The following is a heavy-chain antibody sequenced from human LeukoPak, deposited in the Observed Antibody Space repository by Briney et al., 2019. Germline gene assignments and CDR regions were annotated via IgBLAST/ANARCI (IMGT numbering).Heavy chain of an antibody. CDR1: GFTFSSYG. CDR3: AKDSLSYCGGDCYHFDY. CDR2: IRYDGSNK. Sequence: GGSLRLSCAASGFTFSSYGMHWVRQAPGKGLEWVAFIRYDGSNKYYADSVKGRFTISRDNSKNTLYLQMNSLRAEDTAVYYCAKDSLSYCGGDCYHFDYWGQGTLVTVSS. V-gene: IGHV3-30*02. D-gene: IGHD2-21*02. J-gene: IGHJ4*02.